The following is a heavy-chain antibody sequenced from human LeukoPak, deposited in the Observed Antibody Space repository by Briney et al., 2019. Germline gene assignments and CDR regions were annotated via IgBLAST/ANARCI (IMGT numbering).Heavy chain of an antibody. D-gene: IGHD3-10*01. CDR1: GFTFSSYG. CDR3: ARDFMVRGVIHYYFDY. Sequence: GGSLRLSCAASGFTFSSYGMHWVRQAPGKGLEWVAVIWYDGSNKYYADSVKGRFTISRDNAKNTLYLQMNSLRAEDTAVYYCARDFMVRGVIHYYFDYWGQGTLVTVSS. CDR2: IWYDGSNK. V-gene: IGHV3-33*01. J-gene: IGHJ4*02.